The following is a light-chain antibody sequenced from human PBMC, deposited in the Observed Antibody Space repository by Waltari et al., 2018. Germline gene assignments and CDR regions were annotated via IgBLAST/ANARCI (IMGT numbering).Light chain of an antibody. CDR3: QQYNNWPYT. CDR2: GAS. J-gene: IGKJ2*01. V-gene: IGKV3-15*01. Sequence: EIVMTQSPATLSVSPGERATLSCRASQSMTTNLAWYQQQPDQAPRLLIYGASTRATGIPARISGSVSGTEFTLTISSLQSEDFAVYYCQQYNNWPYTFGQGTKLEIK. CDR1: QSMTTN.